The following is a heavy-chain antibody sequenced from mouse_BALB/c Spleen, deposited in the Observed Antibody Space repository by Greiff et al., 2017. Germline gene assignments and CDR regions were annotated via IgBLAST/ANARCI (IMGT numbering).Heavy chain of an antibody. J-gene: IGHJ1*01. CDR3: ARGWEYFDV. D-gene: IGHD4-1*01. CDR1: GYSITSGYY. Sequence: EVQLQQSGPGLVKPSQSLSLTCSVTGYSITSGYYWNWIRQFPGNKLEWMGYISYDGSNNYNPSLKNRISITRDTSKNQFFLKLNSVTTEDTATYYCARGWEYFDVWGAGTTVTVSS. V-gene: IGHV3-6*02. CDR2: ISYDGSN.